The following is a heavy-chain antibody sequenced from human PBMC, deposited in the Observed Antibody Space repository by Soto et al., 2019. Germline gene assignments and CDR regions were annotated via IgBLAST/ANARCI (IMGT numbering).Heavy chain of an antibody. D-gene: IGHD4-17*01. CDR1: GSTFSSYA. J-gene: IGHJ4*02. CDR2: IIPIFGTA. V-gene: IGHV1-69*01. CDR3: ARDHDYGIYYFDY. Sequence: SLTVSCKASGSTFSSYAISWVRQAPGQGLEWMGGIIPIFGTANYAQKFQGRVTITADESTSTAYMELSSLRSEDTAVYYCARDHDYGIYYFDYWGQGTLVTVSS.